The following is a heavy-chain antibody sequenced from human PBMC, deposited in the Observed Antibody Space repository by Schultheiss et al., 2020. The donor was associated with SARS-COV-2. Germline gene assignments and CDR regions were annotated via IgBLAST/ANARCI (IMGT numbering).Heavy chain of an antibody. CDR3: ARDEDAGIAARTFDY. V-gene: IGHV3-30*03. Sequence: GGSLRLSCAASGFTFSSYGMHWVRQAPGKGLEWVAVISYDESNKYYADSVKGRFTISRDNSKNTLYLQMNSLRAEDTAVYYCARDEDAGIAARTFDYWGQGTLVTVSS. J-gene: IGHJ4*02. CDR1: GFTFSSYG. CDR2: ISYDESNK. D-gene: IGHD6-6*01.